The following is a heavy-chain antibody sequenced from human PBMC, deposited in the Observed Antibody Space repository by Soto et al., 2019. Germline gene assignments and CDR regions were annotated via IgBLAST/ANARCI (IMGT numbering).Heavy chain of an antibody. D-gene: IGHD3-3*01. V-gene: IGHV3-7*01. J-gene: IGHJ6*04. CDR3: ARDRADYDFRSGHYMSSGAMDV. CDR2: IKQEGNEK. CDR1: GFTFSTYW. Sequence: EVQLVESGGGLVQPGGSLRLSCVGSGFTFSTYWMSWVRQAPGKVLEWVANIKQEGNEKYYVDSVTGRFTVSRDNAKNSLFLQMTSVRAEDTAVYYCARDRADYDFRSGHYMSSGAMDVWGKGTTVTVSS.